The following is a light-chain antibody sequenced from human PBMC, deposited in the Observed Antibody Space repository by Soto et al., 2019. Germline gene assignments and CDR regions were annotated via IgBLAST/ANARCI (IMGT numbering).Light chain of an antibody. CDR1: QSVSYY. CDR3: QQRSNWPPRFT. J-gene: IGKJ3*01. V-gene: IGKV3-11*01. CDR2: DAS. Sequence: ESVLTQSPATLSLSPGERATLSCRASQSVSYYLAWYHQKPGQAPRLLIYDASNRATGIPARFSGSGSGTDFTLTISSLEPEDFAVYYCQQRSNWPPRFTYGPGTKVDI.